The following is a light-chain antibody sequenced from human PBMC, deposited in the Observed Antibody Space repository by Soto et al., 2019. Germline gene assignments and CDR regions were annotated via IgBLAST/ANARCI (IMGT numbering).Light chain of an antibody. CDR2: AAS. V-gene: IGKV1-39*01. Sequence: DIQMTRSPSSLSASVGDRVTITCRASQSIASYLNWYQQKPGKAPKLLIYAASSLQSGVPSRFSGSGSGTDFTLTSSSLQSEDFASYYCQQSYSFGPGTKVDIK. CDR3: QQSYS. CDR1: QSIASY. J-gene: IGKJ3*01.